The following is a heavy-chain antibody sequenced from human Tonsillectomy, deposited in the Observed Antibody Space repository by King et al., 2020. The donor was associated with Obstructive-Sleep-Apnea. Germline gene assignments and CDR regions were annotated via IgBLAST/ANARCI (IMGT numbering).Heavy chain of an antibody. D-gene: IGHD2-15*01. CDR3: ARGWLGDWSGGRCPYWYFDL. CDR1: GGSFSDYY. CDR2: INHSGST. Sequence: VQLQQWGAGLLKPSETLSLTCAVYGGSFSDYYWSWIRQPPGKGLEWIGEINHSGSTNYNPSLKSRVTISVDTSKNQFSLKLSSVTAADTAVYYCARGWLGDWSGGRCPYWYFDLWGRGTLVTVSS. J-gene: IGHJ2*01. V-gene: IGHV4-34*01.